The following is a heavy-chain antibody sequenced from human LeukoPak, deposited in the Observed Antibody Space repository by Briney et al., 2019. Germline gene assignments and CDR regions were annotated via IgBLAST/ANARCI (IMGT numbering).Heavy chain of an antibody. J-gene: IGHJ4*02. D-gene: IGHD3-16*01. CDR3: AKDRFGGPGY. CDR1: GFTLSSYA. Sequence: GGSLRLSCAASGFTLSSYAMSWVRQAPGKGLEWVSAISGSGGSTYYADSVKGRFTISRDNSKNSLYLQMNSLRTEDTALYYCAKDRFGGPGYWGQGTLVTVSS. CDR2: ISGSGGST. V-gene: IGHV3-23*01.